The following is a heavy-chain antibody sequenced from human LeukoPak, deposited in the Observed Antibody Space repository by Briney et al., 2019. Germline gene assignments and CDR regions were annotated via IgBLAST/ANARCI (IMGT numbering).Heavy chain of an antibody. CDR1: GGSFSGYY. V-gene: IGHV4-34*01. D-gene: IGHD3-3*01. Sequence: SETLSLTCAVYGGSFSGYYWSWIRQPPGKGLEWIGEINHSGSTNYNPSLKSRVTISVDTSKNQFSLKLSSVTAADTAVYYCARGGSTYYDFWSGYEGGDYWGQGTLVTVSS. CDR2: INHSGST. J-gene: IGHJ4*02. CDR3: ARGGSTYYDFWSGYEGGDY.